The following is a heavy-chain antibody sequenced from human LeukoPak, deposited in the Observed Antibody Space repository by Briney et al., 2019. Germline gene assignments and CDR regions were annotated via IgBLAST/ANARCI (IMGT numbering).Heavy chain of an antibody. CDR2: ISYSGST. Sequence: SETLSLTCTVSGGSISSSSYYWGWIRQPPGKGLEWIGSISYSGSTSYYPSLKSRVTISVDTSMSQFSLRLSSVTAADTAVYYCVAAGNSYYFDYWGQGTLVTVSS. V-gene: IGHV4-39*01. CDR3: VAAGNSYYFDY. CDR1: GGSISSSSYY. D-gene: IGHD6-13*01. J-gene: IGHJ4*02.